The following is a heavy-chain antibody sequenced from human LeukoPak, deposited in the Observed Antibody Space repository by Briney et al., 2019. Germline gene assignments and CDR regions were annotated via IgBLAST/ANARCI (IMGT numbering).Heavy chain of an antibody. J-gene: IGHJ6*02. CDR3: ARESEGMDV. Sequence: PGGSLRLSCAASGFSFSCYGMNWVRQAPGKGLEWVAIIWYDGSNKYYAESVKGRFTISRDNSKNTLYLQMNRLRAEDTTVYYCARESEGMDVWGQGTTVTVSS. CDR2: IWYDGSNK. CDR1: GFSFSCYG. V-gene: IGHV3-33*01.